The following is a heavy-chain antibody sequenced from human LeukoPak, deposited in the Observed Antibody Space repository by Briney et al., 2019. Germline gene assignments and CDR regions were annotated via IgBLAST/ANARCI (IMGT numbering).Heavy chain of an antibody. CDR3: ARDHYDILTGYYFYSHFDY. J-gene: IGHJ4*02. D-gene: IGHD3-9*01. V-gene: IGHV1-46*01. CDR2: INPSGGST. CDR1: GYTFTNYY. Sequence: GASVKVSCKASGYTFTNYYIHWVRQAPGQGLEWMGIINPSGGSTSYSQKFEDRITMTRDTSTSTVYMELSSLRFEDTAVYYCARDHYDILTGYYFYSHFDYWGQGTLVTVSS.